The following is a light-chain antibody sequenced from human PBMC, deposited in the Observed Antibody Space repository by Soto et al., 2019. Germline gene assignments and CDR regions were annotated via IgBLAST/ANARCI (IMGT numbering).Light chain of an antibody. CDR2: SAS. J-gene: IGKJ4*01. CDR3: QQYGHWPALT. Sequence: EIVMTQSPVTLSVSPGERATLSCRASQSVVTNVAWYQQKHGQTPRLLIYSASKRAAGIPDRFSGSGSGTEFTLTISSLQSEDFAVYYCQQYGHWPALTFGGGTKVAIK. CDR1: QSVVTN. V-gene: IGKV3-15*01.